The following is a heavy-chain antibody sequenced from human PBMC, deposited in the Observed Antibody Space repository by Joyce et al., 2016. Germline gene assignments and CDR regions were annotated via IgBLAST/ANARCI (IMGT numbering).Heavy chain of an antibody. Sequence: EVQLVESGGGLVQPGGSMRLSCAASGFTFSKYGINWVRQAPGKGREWVSYISSSSTIKQYADSVKGRFTISRDSAKNSLYLQMNSLRVEDTAVYYCARDGCSSGGDYWGQGTLVTVSS. D-gene: IGHD6-19*01. V-gene: IGHV3-48*01. CDR1: GFTFSKYG. CDR3: ARDGCSSGGDY. CDR2: ISSSSTIK. J-gene: IGHJ4*02.